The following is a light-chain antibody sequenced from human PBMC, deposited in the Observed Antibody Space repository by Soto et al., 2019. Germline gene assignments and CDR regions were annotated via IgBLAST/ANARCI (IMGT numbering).Light chain of an antibody. CDR1: QTVSSN. V-gene: IGKV3-15*01. CDR3: QLYPDWPRT. J-gene: IGKJ4*02. Sequence: ETLLTQSPWELPRSPRERGTLSCRATQTVSSNLAWYQQRPGQAPRILIYGASTRATDIPARFSGSGSGTEFALTISGLQSEDFAVYYCQLYPDWPRTFGRGTNVEIK. CDR2: GAS.